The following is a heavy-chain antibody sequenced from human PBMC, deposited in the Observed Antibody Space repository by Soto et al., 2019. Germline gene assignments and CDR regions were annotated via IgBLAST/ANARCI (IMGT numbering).Heavy chain of an antibody. CDR2: IIPILGIA. CDR1: GGTFSSYT. V-gene: IGHV1-69*02. J-gene: IGHJ3*02. CDR3: AXXXXXXXSCYSFSDAFDI. Sequence: QVQLVQSGAEVKKPGSSVKVSCKASGGTFSSYTISWVRQAPGQGLEWMGRIIPILGIANYAQKFQGRVTITADKSTSTAYMELSSLRSEDTAVYYCAXXXXXXXSCYSFSDAFDIWGQGTMVTVSS. D-gene: IGHD2-15*01.